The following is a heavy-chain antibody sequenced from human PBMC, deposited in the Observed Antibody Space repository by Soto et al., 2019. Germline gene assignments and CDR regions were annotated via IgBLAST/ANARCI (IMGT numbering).Heavy chain of an antibody. Sequence: GGSLRLSCAASGFTFSSYSMNWVRQAPGKGLEWVAYISSSSSTIYYADSVKGRFTISRDNAKNSLYLQMNSLRAEDTAVYYCARDFTMVRGVIIGDYYYYYYMDVWGKGTTVTVSS. CDR3: ARDFTMVRGVIIGDYYYYYYMDV. V-gene: IGHV3-48*01. D-gene: IGHD3-10*01. CDR2: ISSSSSTI. J-gene: IGHJ6*03. CDR1: GFTFSSYS.